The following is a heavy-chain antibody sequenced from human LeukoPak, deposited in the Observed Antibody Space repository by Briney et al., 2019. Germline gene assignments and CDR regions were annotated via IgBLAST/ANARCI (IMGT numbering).Heavy chain of an antibody. CDR2: ISGSGGST. J-gene: IGHJ4*02. Sequence: GSLELFCAASGFHFSSYAMSWGRQAPGKGVEGVSAISGSGGSTYCADSVKGRFTISRDNSKNTLYLQMNSLRAEDTAVYYCAKDENAAGGTAYWGQGTLVTVSS. CDR3: AKDENAAGGTAY. D-gene: IGHD6-13*01. V-gene: IGHV3-23*01. CDR1: GFHFSSYA.